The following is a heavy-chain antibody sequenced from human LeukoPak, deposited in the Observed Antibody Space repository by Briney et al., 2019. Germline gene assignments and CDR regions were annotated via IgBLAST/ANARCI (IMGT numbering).Heavy chain of an antibody. CDR3: ATGKWELLPTFDY. Sequence: GGSLRLSCAASGFALRSYTVTWVRQAPGKGLEWVSYISSSGRTMYYADSVKGRFTISRDNAKSSLYLQMNSLRAEDTAVYYCATGKWELLPTFDYWGQGTLVTVSS. CDR2: ISSSGRTM. J-gene: IGHJ4*02. CDR1: GFALRSYT. V-gene: IGHV3-48*04. D-gene: IGHD1-26*01.